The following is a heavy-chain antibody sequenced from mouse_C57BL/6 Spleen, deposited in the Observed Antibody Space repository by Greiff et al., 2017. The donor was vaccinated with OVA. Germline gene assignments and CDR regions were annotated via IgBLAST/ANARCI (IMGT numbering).Heavy chain of an antibody. CDR3: ARNELLELGYFDV. V-gene: IGHV1-22*01. J-gene: IGHJ1*03. Sequence: EVKLVESGPELVKPGASVKMSCKASGYTFTDYNMHWVKQSHGKSLEWIGYINPNNGGTSYNQKFKGKATLTVNKSSSTAYMELRSLTSEDSAVYYCARNELLELGYFDVWGTGTTVTVSS. D-gene: IGHD1-1*01. CDR1: GYTFTDYN. CDR2: INPNNGGT.